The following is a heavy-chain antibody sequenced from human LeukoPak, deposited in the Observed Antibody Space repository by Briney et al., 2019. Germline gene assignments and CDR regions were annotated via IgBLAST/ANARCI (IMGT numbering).Heavy chain of an antibody. D-gene: IGHD6-6*01. CDR2: INPRGGST. CDR1: GYTFINYY. J-gene: IGHJ6*03. CDR3: ARGESIAARGGYYYYYMDV. V-gene: IGHV1-46*01. Sequence: ASVKVSCKASGYTFINYYMQWVRQAPGQGLEWMGIINPRGGSTSYAQRFQGRVTMTRDMSTSTFYMELSSLRSEDTAVYYCARGESIAARGGYYYYYMDVWGKGTTVSVSS.